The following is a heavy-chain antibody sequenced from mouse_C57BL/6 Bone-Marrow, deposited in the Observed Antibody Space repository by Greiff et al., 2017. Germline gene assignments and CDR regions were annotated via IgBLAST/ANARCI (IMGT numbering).Heavy chain of an antibody. CDR3: ARCPITTVVAGDWYFDV. CDR2: IDPEDGAS. CDR1: GFNIKDYY. D-gene: IGHD1-1*01. J-gene: IGHJ1*03. V-gene: IGHV14-2*01. Sequence: EVQLQQSGAELVKPGASVKLSCTASGFNIKDYYMHWVKQRTEQGLEWIGRIDPEDGASKYAPKFQCKATITADTSSNTAYLQLSSLTSEDTAVYYCARCPITTVVAGDWYFDVWGTGTTVTGSS.